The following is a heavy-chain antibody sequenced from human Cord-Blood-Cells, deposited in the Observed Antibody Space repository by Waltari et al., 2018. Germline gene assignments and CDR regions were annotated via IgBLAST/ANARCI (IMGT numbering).Heavy chain of an antibody. CDR3: ARVQEGLRFDY. CDR1: GFTVSSTY. J-gene: IGHJ4*02. CDR2: IYSGGST. V-gene: IGHV3-53*02. D-gene: IGHD4-17*01. Sequence: EVQLVETGGGLIQPGGSLRLSCAASGFTVSSTYMSWVRQAPGKGLEWVSVIYSGGSTYYADSVKGRFTISRDNSKNTLYLQMNSLRAEDTAVYYCARVQEGLRFDYWGQGTLVTVSS.